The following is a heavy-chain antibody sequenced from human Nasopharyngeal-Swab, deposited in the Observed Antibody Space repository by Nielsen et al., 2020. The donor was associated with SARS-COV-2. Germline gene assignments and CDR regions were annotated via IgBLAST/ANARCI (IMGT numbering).Heavy chain of an antibody. J-gene: IGHJ4*02. Sequence: GSLRLSCAVYGGSFSGYYWSWIRQPPGKGLEWIGEINHSGRTNYNPSLKSRVTISVDTSKNQFSLKLSSVTAADTAGYYCARTSSGRRFDYWGQGTLVTVSS. CDR3: ARTSSGRRFDY. V-gene: IGHV4-34*01. CDR1: GGSFSGYY. D-gene: IGHD6-25*01. CDR2: INHSGRT.